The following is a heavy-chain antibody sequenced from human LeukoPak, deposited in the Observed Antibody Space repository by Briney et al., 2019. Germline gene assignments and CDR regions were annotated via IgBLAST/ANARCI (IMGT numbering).Heavy chain of an antibody. CDR3: ARGDDVSGYAY. V-gene: IGHV1-69*04. CDR2: IIPVLAVT. J-gene: IGHJ4*02. Sequence: ASVKVSFKASGGTFSNYALIWVRQAPGQGLEWMGRIIPVLAVTHYTQKFQDRLTITADKSTSTAYMELGSLRSDDTAVYYCARGDDVSGYAYWGQGTLVTVSS. D-gene: IGHD3-22*01. CDR1: GGTFSNYA.